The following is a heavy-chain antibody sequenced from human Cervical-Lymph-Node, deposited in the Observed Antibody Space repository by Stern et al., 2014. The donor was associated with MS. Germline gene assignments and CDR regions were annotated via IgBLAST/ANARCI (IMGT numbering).Heavy chain of an antibody. V-gene: IGHV1-69*09. CDR2: IISIVGVA. CDR1: GGTINYA. D-gene: IGHD6-13*01. Sequence: QVQLGQSGAEVKKPGSSVKVSCKASGGTINYATNWVRQAPGQGPEWMGRIISIVGVADYAQKLQGRDTSTADKTTKNDYMELSSLRSEDTAVYYCAREVLSRDVMDVWGQGTTVSVSS. CDR3: AREVLSRDVMDV. J-gene: IGHJ6*02.